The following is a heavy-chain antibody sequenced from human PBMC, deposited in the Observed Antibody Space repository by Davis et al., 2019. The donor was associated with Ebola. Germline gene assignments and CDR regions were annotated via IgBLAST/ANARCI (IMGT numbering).Heavy chain of an antibody. J-gene: IGHJ4*02. CDR3: ARDGVVEGVDY. Sequence: ESLKISCAASGFTFNTYAMSWVRQAPVKGLEWVSAISGSGAGTYYADSVKGRFTISRDNAKNTLYLQMDSLRPEDTAIYYCARDGVVEGVDYWGQVTLVTVSS. CDR1: GFTFNTYA. CDR2: ISGSGAGT. V-gene: IGHV3-23*01. D-gene: IGHD2-21*01.